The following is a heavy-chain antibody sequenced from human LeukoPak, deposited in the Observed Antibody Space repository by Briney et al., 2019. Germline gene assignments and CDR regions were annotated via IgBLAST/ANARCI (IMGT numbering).Heavy chain of an antibody. Sequence: SVKVSCKASVGTFSSYAISWVRQAPGQGLEWMGGIIPMFGTANYSQKFHGRVTITTDESTSTAYMELSSLRSEDTAVYYCARVGSSSKEKPGRNYFDYWGQGTLVTVSS. CDR2: IIPMFGTA. CDR1: VGTFSSYA. D-gene: IGHD6-6*01. V-gene: IGHV1-69*05. CDR3: ARVGSSSKEKPGRNYFDY. J-gene: IGHJ4*02.